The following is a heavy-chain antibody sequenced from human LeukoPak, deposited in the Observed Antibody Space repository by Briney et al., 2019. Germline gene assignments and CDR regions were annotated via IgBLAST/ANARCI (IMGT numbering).Heavy chain of an antibody. CDR3: ACIVAENYYDYGMDV. Sequence: GRSLKLSCAASGSVFTGSVIHWVRQASGKGLESVGRIRSKPNNYATAYAASVKGRFTISRDDSKNTAYLQMNSLTTEDTAVYYCACIVAENYYDYGMDVWGQGTTVTVSS. J-gene: IGHJ6*02. CDR2: IRSKPNNYAT. V-gene: IGHV3-73*01. CDR1: GSVFTGSV. D-gene: IGHD1-26*01.